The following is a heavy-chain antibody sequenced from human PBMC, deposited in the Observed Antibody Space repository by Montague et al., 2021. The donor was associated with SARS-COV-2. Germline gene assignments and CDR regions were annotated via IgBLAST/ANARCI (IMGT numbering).Heavy chain of an antibody. CDR2: ISSSSRDI. D-gene: IGHD5-12*01. CDR3: ARERRVVATGSHYGMDV. CDR1: GFTFSDNY. V-gene: IGHV3-11*05. J-gene: IGHJ6*02. Sequence: SLRLSCAASGFTFSDNYMSWIRQAPEKGLEWVSYISSSSRDIKYADSVKGRFTISRDNVENSLYLQMNSLRGEDTAVYYCARERRVVATGSHYGMDVWGPGTTVIVSS.